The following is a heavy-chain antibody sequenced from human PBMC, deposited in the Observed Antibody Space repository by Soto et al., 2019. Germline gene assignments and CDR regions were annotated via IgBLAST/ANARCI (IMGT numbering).Heavy chain of an antibody. V-gene: IGHV4-34*01. CDR2: INHSGST. J-gene: IGHJ5*02. Sequence: SATLSLTCAASGGSFSGYYWNWIRQPPGKGLEWIGEINHSGSTSYNPSLKSRVTESEATSKSRLFLNLSSVTAADTAVYYCARGGRQQLVRRNWFDPWGQRTLLTVS. CDR1: GGSFSGYY. CDR3: ARGGRQQLVRRNWFDP. D-gene: IGHD6-13*01.